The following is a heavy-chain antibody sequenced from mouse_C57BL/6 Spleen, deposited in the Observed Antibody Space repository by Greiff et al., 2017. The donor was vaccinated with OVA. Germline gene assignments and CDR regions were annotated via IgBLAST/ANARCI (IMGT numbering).Heavy chain of an antibody. CDR3: AREGGSSYRYFDV. D-gene: IGHD1-1*01. CDR2: INPNNGGP. J-gene: IGHJ1*03. V-gene: IGHV1-26*01. CDR1: GYTFTDYY. Sequence: VQLQQSGPELVKPGASVKISCKASGYTFTDYYMTWVKQSHGKSLEWLGDINPNNGGPSYNQKFTGKATFSVDKSARTAYMELRSLTSEDSAVYYCAREGGSSYRYFDVWGTGTTVTVSS.